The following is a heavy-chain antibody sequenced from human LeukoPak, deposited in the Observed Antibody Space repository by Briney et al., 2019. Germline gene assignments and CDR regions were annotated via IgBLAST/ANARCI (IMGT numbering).Heavy chain of an antibody. CDR3: ANPYI. J-gene: IGHJ3*02. Sequence: GSLRLSCVASGLTFSSYSMNWVRQAPGKGLEWVSSITSSSGNIYYADSVKGRFTISRDNAKNSLYLQMNSLRAEDTAVCYCANPYIWGQGTMVTVSS. CDR2: ITSSSGNI. D-gene: IGHD1-14*01. CDR1: GLTFSSYS. V-gene: IGHV3-21*01.